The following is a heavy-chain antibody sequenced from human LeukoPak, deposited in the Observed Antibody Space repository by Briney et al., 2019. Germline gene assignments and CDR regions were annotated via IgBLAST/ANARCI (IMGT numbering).Heavy chain of an antibody. Sequence: SETLSLTCTVSGDSVNKSHYYWGRIRQPPGKGLQWIASIYYSGSTYYNPSLKSRVTISIDTSKNHFSLKLNSVTAADTAIYYCAREKLLLGAGWFDPWGQGTLVTVSS. D-gene: IGHD2-15*01. V-gene: IGHV4-39*02. CDR1: GDSVNKSHYY. CDR3: AREKLLLGAGWFDP. CDR2: IYYSGST. J-gene: IGHJ5*02.